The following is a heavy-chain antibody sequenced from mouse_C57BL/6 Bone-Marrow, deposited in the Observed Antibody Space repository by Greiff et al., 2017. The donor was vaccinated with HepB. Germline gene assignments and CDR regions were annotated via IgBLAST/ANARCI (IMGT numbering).Heavy chain of an antibody. CDR1: GYTFTSYW. V-gene: IGHV1-61*01. J-gene: IGHJ2*01. Sequence: QVQLKQPGAELVRPGSSVKLSCKASGYTFTSYWMDWVKQRPGQGLEWIGNIYPSDSETHYNQKFKDKATLTVDKSSSTAYMQLSSLTSEDSAVYYCARPVVGGDFDYWGQGTTLTVSS. D-gene: IGHD1-1*01. CDR3: ARPVVGGDFDY. CDR2: IYPSDSET.